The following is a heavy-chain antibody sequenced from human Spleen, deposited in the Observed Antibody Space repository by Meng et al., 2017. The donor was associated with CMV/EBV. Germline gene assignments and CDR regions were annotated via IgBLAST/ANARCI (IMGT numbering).Heavy chain of an antibody. Sequence: ESLKISCTVSGGSISSSSYYWGWIRQPPGKGLEWIGSIYYSGSTYYNPSLKSRVTISVDTSKNQFSLKLSSVTAADTAVYYCARDRVIAARAVDMNGMDVWGQGTTVTVSS. CDR3: ARDRVIAARAVDMNGMDV. V-gene: IGHV4-39*07. CDR1: GGSISSSSYY. J-gene: IGHJ6*02. CDR2: IYYSGST. D-gene: IGHD6-6*01.